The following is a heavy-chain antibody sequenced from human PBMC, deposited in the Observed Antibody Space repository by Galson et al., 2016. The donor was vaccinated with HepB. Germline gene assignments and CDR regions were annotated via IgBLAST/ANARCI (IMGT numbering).Heavy chain of an antibody. CDR3: TRRKGKMYYFDY. CDR2: ISSNANNYAT. CDR1: GFTFSDSA. D-gene: IGHD3-16*01. V-gene: IGHV3-73*01. J-gene: IGHJ4*02. Sequence: SLRLSGAASGFTFSDSAMHWVCQASGKGLEWVGRISSNANNYATAYAASVKGRFTISRDDSKNTAYLQMNSLTTEDTAVYYCTRRKGKMYYFDYWCQGTLVTVSP.